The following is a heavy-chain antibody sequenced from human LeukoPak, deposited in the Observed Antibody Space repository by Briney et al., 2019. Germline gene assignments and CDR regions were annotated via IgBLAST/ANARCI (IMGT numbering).Heavy chain of an antibody. J-gene: IGHJ5*02. CDR1: LYTFISYG. CDR2: ISAYNGNT. CDR3: ARVGSTVTTCPFDR. Sequence: ASVKVSCKASLYTFISYGSSWVRQAPGQGLEWMGWISAYNGNTNYAQKLQGRVTMTTDTSTSTAYMELRSLRSDDTAVYYCARVGSTVTTCPFDRSSQGTLVTVSS. V-gene: IGHV1-18*01. D-gene: IGHD4-11*01.